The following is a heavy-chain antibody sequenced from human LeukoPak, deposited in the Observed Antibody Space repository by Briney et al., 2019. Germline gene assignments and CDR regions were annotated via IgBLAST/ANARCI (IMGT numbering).Heavy chain of an antibody. CDR2: IYHSGST. CDR1: GGSISSGGYS. Sequence: SEALSLTCAASGGSISSGGYSWSWIRQPPGKGLEWIGYIYHSGSTYYNPSLKSRVTISVDRSKNQFSLKLSSVTAADTAVYYCATVTTVVTPGAFDIWGQGTMVTASS. CDR3: ATVTTVVTPGAFDI. D-gene: IGHD4-23*01. J-gene: IGHJ3*02. V-gene: IGHV4-30-2*01.